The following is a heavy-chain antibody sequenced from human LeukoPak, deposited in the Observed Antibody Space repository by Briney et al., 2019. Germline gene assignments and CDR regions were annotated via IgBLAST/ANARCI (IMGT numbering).Heavy chain of an antibody. CDR1: GLTFSSYN. CDR2: NSSTSDTI. Sequence: GGSLRLSCAASGLTFSSYNMNWVRQAPGKGLEWVSYNSSTSDTISYADSVKGRFTISRDNAKNSLYLQMNSLRAEDTAVYYCARGGALLWFGSPYGMDVWGQGTTVTVSS. J-gene: IGHJ6*02. CDR3: ARGGALLWFGSPYGMDV. V-gene: IGHV3-48*01. D-gene: IGHD3-10*01.